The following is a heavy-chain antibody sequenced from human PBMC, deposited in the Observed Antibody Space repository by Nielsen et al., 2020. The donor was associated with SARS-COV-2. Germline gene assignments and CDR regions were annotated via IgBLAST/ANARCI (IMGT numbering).Heavy chain of an antibody. D-gene: IGHD6-13*01. J-gene: IGHJ5*02. CDR3: TRDRGIAAADTFDP. CDR2: ISGYRDDT. CDR1: GGTFSSYA. Sequence: ASVKVSCKASGGTFSSYAISWVRQVPGQGLEWIGWISGYRDDTRHAQKFQGRVAMTTDRSTSTAYMELRSLRSDDTAMYFCTRDRGIAAADTFDPWGQGTLVTVSS. V-gene: IGHV1-18*01.